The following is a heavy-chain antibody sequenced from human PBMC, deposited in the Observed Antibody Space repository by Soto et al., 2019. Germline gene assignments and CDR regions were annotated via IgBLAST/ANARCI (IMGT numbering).Heavy chain of an antibody. V-gene: IGHV1-69*01. D-gene: IGHD6-13*01. CDR3: ARARGLSWYNWFDP. J-gene: IGHJ5*02. CDR2: IVPLFGTT. Sequence: QAQLVQSGAELKKPGSSVTVSCKASGGNFSSYAISWLRQAPGQWLEWMGGIVPLFGTTNYAQQVKGRLMITADESTTTSYMGLISLRLYDTAVYYGARARGLSWYNWFDPWGQGSPVTFSS. CDR1: GGNFSSYA.